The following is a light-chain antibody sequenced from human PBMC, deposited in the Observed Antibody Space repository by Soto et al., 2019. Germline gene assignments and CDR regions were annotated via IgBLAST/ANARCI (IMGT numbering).Light chain of an antibody. Sequence: DIVLTQSPSTLSFSPGERATLSCRASQSVSSSSLAWYQQRPGQAPRLLIYGTSSRATGIPDRFSGSGSGTDFTLTISRLEPEDFAVYFCQRYGSSPLITFGQGTRLEIK. CDR1: QSVSSSS. V-gene: IGKV3-20*01. CDR3: QRYGSSPLIT. J-gene: IGKJ5*01. CDR2: GTS.